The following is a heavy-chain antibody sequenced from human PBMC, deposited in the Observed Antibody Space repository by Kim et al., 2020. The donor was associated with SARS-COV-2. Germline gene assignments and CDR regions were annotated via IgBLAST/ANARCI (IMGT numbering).Heavy chain of an antibody. J-gene: IGHJ4*02. D-gene: IGHD3-10*01. Sequence: GGSLRLSCAASGFTFSSYGMHWVRQAPGKGLEWVAVIWYDGSNKYYADSVKGRFTISRDNSKNTLYLQMNSLRAEDTAVYYCARDHITMVRGAIPIDYWGQGTLVTVSS. V-gene: IGHV3-33*01. CDR3: ARDHITMVRGAIPIDY. CDR1: GFTFSSYG. CDR2: IWYDGSNK.